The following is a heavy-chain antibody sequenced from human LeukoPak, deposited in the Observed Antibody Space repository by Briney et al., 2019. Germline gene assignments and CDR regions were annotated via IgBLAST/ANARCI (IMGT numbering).Heavy chain of an antibody. CDR1: GDSVSSNSAA. D-gene: IGHD5-24*01. Sequence: SQTLSLTCDISGDSVSSNSAAWYWIRQSPSRGLEWLGRTYYRSKWYNQYAVSVKSRIIINPDTSKNQFSLQLNSVTPEDTAVYYCARDNPGWQQDTNYFDHWGQGTLVTVSS. CDR2: TYYRSKWYN. V-gene: IGHV6-1*01. CDR3: ARDNPGWQQDTNYFDH. J-gene: IGHJ4*02.